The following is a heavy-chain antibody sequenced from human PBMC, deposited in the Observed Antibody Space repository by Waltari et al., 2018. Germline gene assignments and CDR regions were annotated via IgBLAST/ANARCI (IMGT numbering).Heavy chain of an antibody. V-gene: IGHV4-61*02. D-gene: IGHD6-19*01. J-gene: IGHJ4*02. Sequence: QVLLQESGPGLVQASQTLSLTCTVSGDSISSADYYWSWIRRPAGKEMQWLGRVSSTGGANHDPSRKRRATISVDSSKNEFSLSLTSVTAADTATYYCAREDLAVRKTGGFDYWGQGVMVSVSS. CDR1: GDSISSADYY. CDR2: VSSTGGA. CDR3: AREDLAVRKTGGFDY.